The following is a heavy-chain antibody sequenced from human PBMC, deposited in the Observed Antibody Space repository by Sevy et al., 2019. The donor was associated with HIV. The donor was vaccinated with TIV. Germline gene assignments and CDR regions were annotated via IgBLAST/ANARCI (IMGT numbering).Heavy chain of an antibody. CDR2: INPNSGGT. J-gene: IGHJ5*02. CDR3: ARVDRVAREIAAKGWFDP. D-gene: IGHD6-25*01. V-gene: IGHV1-2*02. CDR1: GYAFTGYY. Sequence: GESLKISCKASGYAFTGYYIHWVRQAPGQGLEWMGWINPNSGGTNYAQKFQGRVTMTRDTSISTAYMDVSRLRSDDTAVYYCARVDRVAREIAAKGWFDPWGQGTLVTVSS.